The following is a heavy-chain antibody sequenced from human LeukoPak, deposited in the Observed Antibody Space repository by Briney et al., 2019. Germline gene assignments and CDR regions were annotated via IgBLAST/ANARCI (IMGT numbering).Heavy chain of an antibody. Sequence: SETLSLTCTFSGGSISSGDYYWSWIRQPPGKGLEWIGYIYYSGSTYYNPSLKSRVTISVDTSKNQFSLKLSSVTAAVTAVYYCARDLFRSWFDPWGQGTLVTVSS. V-gene: IGHV4-30-4*01. CDR3: ARDLFRSWFDP. J-gene: IGHJ5*02. CDR1: GGSISSGDYY. CDR2: IYYSGST. D-gene: IGHD1-14*01.